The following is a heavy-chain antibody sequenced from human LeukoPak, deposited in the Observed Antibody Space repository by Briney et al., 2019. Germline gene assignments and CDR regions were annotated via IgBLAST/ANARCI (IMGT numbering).Heavy chain of an antibody. CDR2: IYYSGST. J-gene: IGHJ6*03. CDR3: ARASGSSGHYYYYMDV. D-gene: IGHD6-13*01. V-gene: IGHV4-59*01. CDR1: GGSISSYY. Sequence: PSETLSLTCTVSGGSISSYYWSWIRLPPGKGLEWIGYIYYSGSTNYNPSLKSRVTISVDTSKNQFSLKLSSVTAADTAVYYCARASGSSGHYYYYMDVWGKGTTVTVSS.